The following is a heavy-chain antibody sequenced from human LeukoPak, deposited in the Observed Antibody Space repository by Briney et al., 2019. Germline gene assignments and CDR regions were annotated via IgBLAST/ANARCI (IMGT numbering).Heavy chain of an antibody. CDR3: ARDGGYSSSWYRRYYYYYMDV. CDR2: IKQDGSEK. V-gene: IGHV3-7*01. D-gene: IGHD6-13*01. CDR1: GFTFSSYW. Sequence: GGSLRLSCAASGFTFSSYWMSWVRQAPGKGLEWVANIKQDGSEKYYVDSVRGRFTISRDNAKNSLYLQMNSLRAEDTAVYYCARDGGYSSSWYRRYYYYYMDVWGKGTTVTISS. J-gene: IGHJ6*03.